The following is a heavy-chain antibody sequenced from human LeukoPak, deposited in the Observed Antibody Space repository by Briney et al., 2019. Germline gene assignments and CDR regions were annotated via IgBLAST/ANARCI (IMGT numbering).Heavy chain of an antibody. Sequence: PGGSLRLSCVASGFIFSSYSMNWVRQAPGKGLEWVSSISSSSFIYYADSVKGRFTLSRDNAKKSLYLQMNSLRAEDTAVYYCARAPHPYCSGGNCIYLDYWGQGTLVTASS. V-gene: IGHV3-21*01. CDR1: GFIFSSYS. CDR2: ISSSSFI. CDR3: ARAPHPYCSGGNCIYLDY. J-gene: IGHJ4*02. D-gene: IGHD2-15*01.